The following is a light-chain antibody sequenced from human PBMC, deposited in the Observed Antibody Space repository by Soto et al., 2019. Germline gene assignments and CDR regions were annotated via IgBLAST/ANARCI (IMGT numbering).Light chain of an antibody. CDR2: GAS. V-gene: IGKV3-20*01. CDR3: QQYGSSPRT. CDR1: PTISSTY. J-gene: IGKJ1*01. Sequence: EIVLTQSPGTLSLSPGERATLSCRASPTISSTYLAWYQQKPVQAPRLLVYGASSRATGIPDTFSGSGSGTDFTLTISRLEPEDFAVYYCQQYGSSPRTFGQGTKVE.